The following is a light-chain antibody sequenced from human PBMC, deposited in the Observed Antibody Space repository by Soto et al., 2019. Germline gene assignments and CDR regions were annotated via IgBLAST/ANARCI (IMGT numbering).Light chain of an antibody. CDR3: SSYAGSNHWV. CDR2: EVS. CDR1: SSDVGGYNY. Sequence: QSALTQPPSASGSPGQSVTISCTGTSSDVGGYNYVSWYQQHPGKAPKLMIYEVSKRPSGVPDRVSGSKSGNTASLTVSGLQAEDEADYYCSSYAGSNHWVFGGGTKLTVL. V-gene: IGLV2-8*01. J-gene: IGLJ3*02.